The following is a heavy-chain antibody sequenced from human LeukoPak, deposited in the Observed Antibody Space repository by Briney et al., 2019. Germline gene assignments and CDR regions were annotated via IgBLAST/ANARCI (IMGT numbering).Heavy chain of an antibody. CDR1: GYTFTSYY. D-gene: IGHD6-19*01. Sequence: ASVKVSCKASGYTFTSYYMHWVRQAPGEGLEWMGIISPSGGSTSYAQKFQGRVTMTRDMSTSTVYMELSSLRSEDTAVYYCARDQSSGWYLLHAFDIWGQGTMVTVSS. CDR3: ARDQSSGWYLLHAFDI. V-gene: IGHV1-46*01. CDR2: ISPSGGST. J-gene: IGHJ3*02.